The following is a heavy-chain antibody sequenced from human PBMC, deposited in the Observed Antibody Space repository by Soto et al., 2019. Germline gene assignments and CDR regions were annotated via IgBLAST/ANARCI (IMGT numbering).Heavy chain of an antibody. Sequence: GGSLRLSCAASGFTFSSYAMSWVRQAPGKGLEWVSAISGSGGSTYYADSVKGRFTISRDNSKNTLYLQMNSLRAEDTAVYYCATRPPGYCSSTSCYFVGTMTTVTITDYWGQGTLVTVSS. CDR3: ATRPPGYCSSTSCYFVGTMTTVTITDY. J-gene: IGHJ4*02. V-gene: IGHV3-23*01. D-gene: IGHD2-2*01. CDR1: GFTFSSYA. CDR2: ISGSGGST.